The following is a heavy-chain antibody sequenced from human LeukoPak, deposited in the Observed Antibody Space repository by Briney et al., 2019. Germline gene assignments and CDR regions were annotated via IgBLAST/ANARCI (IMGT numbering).Heavy chain of an antibody. V-gene: IGHV3-48*03. J-gene: IGHJ4*02. D-gene: IGHD2-21*02. CDR1: GFTFNTYA. Sequence: GGSLRLSCAASGFTFNTYAMNWVRQAPGKGLEWISYISISGETVYAASVRGRFTVSRDNAKNSLYLQMDGLRVEDAAAYYCARVLLEVSVTSVPFDSWGQGTLVTVSS. CDR2: ISISGETV. CDR3: ARVLLEVSVTSVPFDS.